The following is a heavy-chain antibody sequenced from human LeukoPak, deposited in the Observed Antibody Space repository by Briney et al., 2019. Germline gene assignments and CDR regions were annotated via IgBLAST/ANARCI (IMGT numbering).Heavy chain of an antibody. CDR1: GFTFSSRDW. Sequence: GGSLRLSCVASGFTFSSRDWMTWVRQAPGKGLEWVANIKQDGSEKNYVDSVKGRFTISRDDAKNSLYLQMNSLRVEDTAMYYCGRGGGGDGSGWSTTDYWGQGTLVTISS. V-gene: IGHV3-7*01. J-gene: IGHJ4*02. CDR2: IKQDGSEK. CDR3: GRGGGGDGSGWSTTDY. D-gene: IGHD6-19*01.